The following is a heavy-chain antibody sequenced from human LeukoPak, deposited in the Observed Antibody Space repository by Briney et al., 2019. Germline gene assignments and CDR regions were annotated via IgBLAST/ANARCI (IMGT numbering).Heavy chain of an antibody. Sequence: GGSLRLSCAASGFTFSSYAMHWVRQAPGKGLEYVSAISSNGGSTYYANSVKGRFTISRDNSKDTLYLQMGSLRAEDMAVYYCTRDPYSGGYSDYYYYYMDVWGKGTTVTVSS. CDR2: ISSNGGST. V-gene: IGHV3-64*01. CDR3: TRDPYSGGYSDYYYYYMDV. J-gene: IGHJ6*03. D-gene: IGHD3-22*01. CDR1: GFTFSSYA.